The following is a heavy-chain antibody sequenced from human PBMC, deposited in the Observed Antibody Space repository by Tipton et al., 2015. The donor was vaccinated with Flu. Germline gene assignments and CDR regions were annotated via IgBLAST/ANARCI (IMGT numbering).Heavy chain of an antibody. CDR1: GGSISSSSDY. D-gene: IGHD3-10*01. J-gene: IGHJ4*02. Sequence: TLSLTCNVSGGSISSSSDYWGWIRQPPGKGLEWIGTIYYSGSTYYNPSLWSRVTISVDTSKNQFSLRLSSVTAAYTAVYYCARGLYDSGSYQSRFFDSWGQGTLVTVSS. V-gene: IGHV4-39*01. CDR2: IYYSGST. CDR3: ARGLYDSGSYQSRFFDS.